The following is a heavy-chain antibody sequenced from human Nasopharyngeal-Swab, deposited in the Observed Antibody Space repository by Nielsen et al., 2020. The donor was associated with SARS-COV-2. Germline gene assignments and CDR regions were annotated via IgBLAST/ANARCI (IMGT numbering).Heavy chain of an antibody. V-gene: IGHV3-7*01. CDR1: GFTFSSYC. Sequence: SRGLSGFTFSSYCMSCARQAPGMGLEWAANIKQGGSEKYYVDTVQGRFTISRDNAKNSLYLQMNSLRAEDTAVYYCARDQDYAGAFDIWGQGTMVTVSS. J-gene: IGHJ3*02. CDR2: IKQGGSEK. CDR3: ARDQDYAGAFDI. D-gene: IGHD2-2*01.